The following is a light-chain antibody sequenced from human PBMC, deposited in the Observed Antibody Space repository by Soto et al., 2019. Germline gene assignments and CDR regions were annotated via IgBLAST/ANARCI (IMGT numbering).Light chain of an antibody. V-gene: IGKV1-17*01. CDR2: VAS. CDR3: LQHNTYPYT. J-gene: IGKJ2*01. Sequence: IPMTQSPSSLSASVGDTVTVTCRASQGIRNYLNWFQQKPGKAPKRLISVASTLQSGVPPRFSGSGSGTEFTLTISSLQPEDSATYYCLQHNTYPYTFGQGTKLEIK. CDR1: QGIRNY.